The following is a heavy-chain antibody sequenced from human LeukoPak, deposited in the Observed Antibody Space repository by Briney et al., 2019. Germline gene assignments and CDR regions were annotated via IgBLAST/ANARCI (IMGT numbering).Heavy chain of an antibody. CDR2: ISSDGHNK. CDR3: ARERYFAFDY. D-gene: IGHD3-9*01. V-gene: IGHV3-30-3*01. J-gene: IGHJ4*02. Sequence: GGSLRLSCVASGLTFSDYSMDWVRQAPGKGLEWVAFISSDGHNKDYADSVKGRFTISRDNSKNTVYLQMDSLRPEDTAIFYCARERYFAFDYWGQGNLVTVSP. CDR1: GLTFSDYS.